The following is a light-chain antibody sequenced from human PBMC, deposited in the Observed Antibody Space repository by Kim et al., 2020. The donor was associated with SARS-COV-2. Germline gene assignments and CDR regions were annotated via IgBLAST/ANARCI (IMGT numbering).Light chain of an antibody. Sequence: STLAASVGDRVSSTCRASQSISGWLAWYQQKPGKAPTLLLYHASTLEPGVPSRFSGSGSGTEFTPTINHLQPDDFATYYCQHLGTFGLGTKVDIK. CDR2: HAS. CDR1: QSISGW. CDR3: QHLGT. V-gene: IGKV1-5*01. J-gene: IGKJ1*01.